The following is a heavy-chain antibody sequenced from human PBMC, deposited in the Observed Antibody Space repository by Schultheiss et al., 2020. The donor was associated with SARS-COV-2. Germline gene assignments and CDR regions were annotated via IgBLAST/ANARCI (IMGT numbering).Heavy chain of an antibody. V-gene: IGHV3-11*06. D-gene: IGHD3-10*01. CDR1: GFTFSDYY. CDR3: ARVRSDYYGSGSYRPDYYYYGMDV. Sequence: GGSLRLSCAASGFTFSDYYMSWIRQAPGKGLEWVSYISSSSSYTNYADSVKGRFTISRDNAKNSLYLQMNSLRAEDTAVYYCARVRSDYYGSGSYRPDYYYYGMDVWGQGTTVTVSS. CDR2: ISSSSSYT. J-gene: IGHJ6*02.